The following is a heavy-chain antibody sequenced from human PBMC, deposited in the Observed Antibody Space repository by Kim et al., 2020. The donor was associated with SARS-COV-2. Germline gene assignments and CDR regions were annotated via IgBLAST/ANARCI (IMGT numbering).Heavy chain of an antibody. CDR2: IYYSGST. CDR1: GGSISSYY. J-gene: IGHJ4*02. D-gene: IGHD4-17*01. V-gene: IGHV4-59*13. CDR3: ARVSGGDYDTFVDY. Sequence: SETLSLTCTVSGGSISSYYWSWIRQPPGKGLEWIGYIYYSGSTNYNPSLKSRVTISVDTSKNQFSLKLSSVTAADTAVYYCARVSGGDYDTFVDYWGQGT.